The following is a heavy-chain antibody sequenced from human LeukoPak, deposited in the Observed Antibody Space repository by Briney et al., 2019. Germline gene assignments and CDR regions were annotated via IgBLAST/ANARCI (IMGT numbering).Heavy chain of an antibody. CDR3: ARVFCSGGDCYRYFDY. CDR2: MNPNSGNT. Sequence: ASVKVSCKASGYSFTSYYIHWVRQAPGQGLEWMGWMNPNSGNTGFGQKFQGRVAMTRDTSISTAYMELSSLRSEDTAVYYCARVFCSGGDCYRYFDYWGQGTLVTVSS. J-gene: IGHJ4*02. V-gene: IGHV1-8*02. CDR1: GYSFTSYY. D-gene: IGHD2-21*02.